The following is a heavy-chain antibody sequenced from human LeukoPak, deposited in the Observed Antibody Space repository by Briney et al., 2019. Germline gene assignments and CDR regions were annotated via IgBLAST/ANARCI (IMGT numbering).Heavy chain of an antibody. CDR2: ISGSGFNT. Sequence: GGSLRLSCVVSGFTFNNYGMSWVRQAPGKGLEWVSAISGSGFNTYYADSVKGRFTISRDNSKNTLYLQMNSLRAEDTAVYYCAKSTYSSGWRFDYWGQGTLVTVSS. CDR3: AKSTYSSGWRFDY. V-gene: IGHV3-23*01. J-gene: IGHJ4*02. CDR1: GFTFNNYG. D-gene: IGHD6-19*01.